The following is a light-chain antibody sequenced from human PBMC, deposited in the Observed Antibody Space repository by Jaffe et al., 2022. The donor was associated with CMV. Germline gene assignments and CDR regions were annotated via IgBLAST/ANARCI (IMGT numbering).Light chain of an antibody. CDR1: SSDVGAYNY. V-gene: IGLV2-14*03. J-gene: IGLJ3*02. CDR3: LSYTSTSTWV. Sequence: QSALTQPASVSGSPGQSITIPCTGTSSDVGAYNYVSWYQQHPGKVPKLMIYDVSDRPSGVSNRFSGSKSGNTASLTISGLQAEDEADYFCLSYTSTSTWVFGGGTELTVL. CDR2: DVS.